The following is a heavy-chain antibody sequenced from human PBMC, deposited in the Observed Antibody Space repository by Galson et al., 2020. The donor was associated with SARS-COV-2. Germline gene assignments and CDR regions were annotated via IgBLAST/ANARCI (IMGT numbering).Heavy chain of an antibody. V-gene: IGHV3-23*01. D-gene: IGHD4-17*01. CDR1: GFTFSSYA. Sequence: GESLKISCAASGFTFSSYAMSWVRQAPGKGLEWVSAISGSGGSTYYADSVKGRFTISRDNSKNTLYLQMNSLRAEDTAVYYCAKGSDGDYGTWIHLDYFDYWGQGTLVTVSS. J-gene: IGHJ4*02. CDR3: AKGSDGDYGTWIHLDYFDY. CDR2: ISGSGGST.